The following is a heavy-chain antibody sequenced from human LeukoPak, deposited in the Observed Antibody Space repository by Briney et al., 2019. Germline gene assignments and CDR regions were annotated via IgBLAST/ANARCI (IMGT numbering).Heavy chain of an antibody. CDR2: IDWDGDK. V-gene: IGHV2-70*17. D-gene: IGHD1-7*01. CDR3: ARFRGATGTTDS. J-gene: IGHJ4*02. Sequence: SGPALVKPTQTLRLTCAFSGFSLNTSGMCVSWIRQPPGKALEWLARIDWDGDKFYSTSLETRLTISKDTSRNQAVLTMTNMDPVDTATYFCARFRGATGTTDSWGQGTLVTVSS. CDR1: GFSLNTSGMC.